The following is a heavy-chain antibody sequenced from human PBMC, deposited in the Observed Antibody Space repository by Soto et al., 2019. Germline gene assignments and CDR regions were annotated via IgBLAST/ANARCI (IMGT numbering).Heavy chain of an antibody. CDR3: ARQATVTTCFDY. CDR2: IYYSGST. CDR1: GGSISSGGYY. V-gene: IGHV4-31*03. Sequence: QVQLQESGPGLVKPSQTLSLTCTVSGGSISSGGYYWSWIRQHPGKGLEWIGYIYYSGSTYYNPSLKSRVTIPVDTSKNQFSRKLSSVTAADTAVYYCARQATVTTCFDYWGQGTLVTVSS. D-gene: IGHD4-17*01. J-gene: IGHJ4*02.